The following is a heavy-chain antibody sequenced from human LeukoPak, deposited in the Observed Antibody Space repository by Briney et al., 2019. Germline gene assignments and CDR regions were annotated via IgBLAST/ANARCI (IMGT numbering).Heavy chain of an antibody. D-gene: IGHD3-10*01. V-gene: IGHV4-34*01. CDR2: INHSGST. CDR3: TRQKVGAISMIRGVRIPRGYFDY. J-gene: IGHJ4*02. CDR1: GGSFSAYY. Sequence: SDTLSLTCEVYGGSFSAYYWSWIRQPPGKGLDWIGEINHSGSTKDYPFLKSRVNITGDTSKNQLSLKLSSVTAADTAVYYCTRQKVGAISMIRGVRIPRGYFDYWGQGTLVTVSS.